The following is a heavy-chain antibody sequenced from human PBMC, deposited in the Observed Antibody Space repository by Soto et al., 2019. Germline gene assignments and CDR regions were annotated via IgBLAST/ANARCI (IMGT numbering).Heavy chain of an antibody. CDR1: GGSISRGDYY. CDR3: ARVIADRPDSLRITSHTDWYFDL. J-gene: IGHJ2*01. Sequence: QVQLQESGPGLVKPSQTLSLTCTVSGGSISRGDYYWSWIRQPPGKGLEWIGYIYYIGGTYYNPSLKMRVTISVDTSNNQCALQLSFVTAADTAVYYCARVIADRPDSLRITSHTDWYFDLWGRGTLDTVSS. D-gene: IGHD6-6*01. CDR2: IYYIGGT. V-gene: IGHV4-30-4*01.